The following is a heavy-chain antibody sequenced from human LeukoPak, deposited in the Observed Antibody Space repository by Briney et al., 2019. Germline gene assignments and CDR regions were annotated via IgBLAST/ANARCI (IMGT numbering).Heavy chain of an antibody. CDR3: ARLPQVGVHYDFWSGYNYYYGMDV. V-gene: IGHV4-31*03. CDR2: IYYSGST. D-gene: IGHD3-3*01. J-gene: IGHJ6*02. Sequence: SETLSLTCTVSGGSISSGGYYWSWIRQHPGKGLEWIGYIYYSGSTYYNPSLKSRVTISVDTSKNQFSLKLSSVTAADTAVYYCARLPQVGVHYDFWSGYNYYYGMDVWGQGTTVTVSS. CDR1: GGSISSGGYY.